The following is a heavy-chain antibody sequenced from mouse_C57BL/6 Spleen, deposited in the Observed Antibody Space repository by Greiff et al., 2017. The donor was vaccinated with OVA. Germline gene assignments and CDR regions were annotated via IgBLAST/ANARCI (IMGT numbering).Heavy chain of an antibody. J-gene: IGHJ4*01. CDR1: GYTFTSYW. CDR3: TRTNWFYAMDY. V-gene: IGHV1-5*01. Sequence: DVQLVESGTVLARPGASVKLSCKTSGYTFTSYWMTWVKQRPGQGLEWIGAIYPGNSDTCYNQKFKGKATLTAVTSASTAYMGLNRLTNEDAAGYYSTRTNWFYAMDYWGQGTSVTVSS. CDR2: IYPGNSDT. D-gene: IGHD4-1*02.